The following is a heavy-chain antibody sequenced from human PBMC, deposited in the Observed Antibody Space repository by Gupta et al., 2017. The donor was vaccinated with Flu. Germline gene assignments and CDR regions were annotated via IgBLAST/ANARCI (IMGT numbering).Heavy chain of an antibody. CDR2: INDSGST. CDR1: GGSFSGSY. J-gene: IGHJ6*02. CDR3: ARGRAPMLWGRYSRDYYGLDV. D-gene: IGHD3-9*01. V-gene: IGHV4-34*01. Sequence: QVQLQQRGAGLLEPSETLSLTCVVYGGSFSGSYWSWIRQPPGKGLEWIGEINDSGSTTYNPSLESRVTMSADTSKNQFSLKLNSVTVADTAVYYCARGRAPMLWGRYSRDYYGLDVWGQGTTVTVSS.